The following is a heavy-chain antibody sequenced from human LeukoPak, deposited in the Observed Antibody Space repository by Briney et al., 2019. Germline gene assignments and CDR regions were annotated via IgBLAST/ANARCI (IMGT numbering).Heavy chain of an antibody. J-gene: IGHJ3*02. CDR2: IYYSGST. V-gene: IGHV4-59*01. Sequence: PSETLSLTCTVSGGSINSYYWSWIRQPPGKGLECIGYIYYSGSTNYNPSLKSRVTISVDTSKNQFSLKLSSVTAADTAVYYCARAYYYGSGSYAFDIWGQGTMVTVSS. CDR1: GGSINSYY. D-gene: IGHD3-10*01. CDR3: ARAYYYGSGSYAFDI.